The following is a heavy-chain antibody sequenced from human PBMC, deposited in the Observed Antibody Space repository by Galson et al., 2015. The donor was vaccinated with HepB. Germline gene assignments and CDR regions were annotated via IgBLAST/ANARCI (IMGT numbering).Heavy chain of an antibody. CDR3: ARGRLTYSDYMFENYRNYYFDH. CDR1: GYTFSDYY. D-gene: IGHD3-16*01. CDR2: ISSSGNTI. Sequence: SLRLSCAASGYTFSDYYINWVRQAPGKGLEWVSFISSSGNTIYYADSVKGRFTISRDNAKTSLYLHMNTLRAEDTAVYYCARGRLTYSDYMFENYRNYYFDHWGQGTLVTVSS. J-gene: IGHJ4*02. V-gene: IGHV3-11*01.